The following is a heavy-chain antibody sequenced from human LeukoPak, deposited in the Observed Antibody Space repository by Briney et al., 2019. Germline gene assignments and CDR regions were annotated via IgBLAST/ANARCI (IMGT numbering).Heavy chain of an antibody. Sequence: SETLSLTCSVSGGSISSSSYYWGWIRQPPGKGLEWIGSIYYSGSTYCNPSLKSRVTISVDTSKNQFSLKLSSVTAADTAVYYCARQGVVTRYYYYYYGMDVWGQGTTVTVSS. J-gene: IGHJ6*02. D-gene: IGHD2-21*02. CDR2: IYYSGST. CDR3: ARQGVVTRYYYYYYGMDV. V-gene: IGHV4-39*01. CDR1: GGSISSSSYY.